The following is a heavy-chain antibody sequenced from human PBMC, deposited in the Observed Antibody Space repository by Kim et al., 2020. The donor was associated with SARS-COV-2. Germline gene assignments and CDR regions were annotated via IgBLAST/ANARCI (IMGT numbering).Heavy chain of an antibody. CDR1: HGSINNNF. Sequence: SETLSLTCTVSHGSINNNFWSWIRQPAGQGLEWIGRIYNSGIADYNPSLKSRVVMSLDTSRNQFSLRLNYVTAADSAVYYCARGPAQGAPLDYLGQGTLV. CDR3: ARGPAQGAPLDY. CDR2: IYNSGIA. V-gene: IGHV4-4*07. J-gene: IGHJ4*02.